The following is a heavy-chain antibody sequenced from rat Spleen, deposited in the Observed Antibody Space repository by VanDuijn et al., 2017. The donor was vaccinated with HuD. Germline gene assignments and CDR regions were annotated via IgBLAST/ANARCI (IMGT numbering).Heavy chain of an antibody. D-gene: IGHD1-6*01. CDR3: TTFSDYATSPFAY. CDR1: GFTFSDYY. V-gene: IGHV5-22*01. Sequence: EVQLVESGGGLVQPGRSMKLSCAASGFTFSDYYMAWVRQAPKKGLEWVASIKHEDFTPYYGDSVMGRFTISRDDGESTLSLEMNSLRSEDTATYYCTTFSDYATSPFAYWGRGTLVTVSS. J-gene: IGHJ3*01. CDR2: IKHEDFTP.